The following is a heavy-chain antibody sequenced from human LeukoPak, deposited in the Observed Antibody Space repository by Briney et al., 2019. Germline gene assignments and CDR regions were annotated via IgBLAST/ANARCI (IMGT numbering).Heavy chain of an antibody. Sequence: NPGGSLRLSCAASGFTFSTFSMSWVRQASGKGLEWIGSIYYSGSTYYNPSLKSRVSISVDTSKNQFSLKLSSVTAADTAVHYCASQPYGYMFTDDTFDIWGQGTMVTVSS. CDR3: ASQPYGYMFTDDTFDI. D-gene: IGHD6-13*01. J-gene: IGHJ3*02. V-gene: IGHV4-39*01. CDR2: IYYSGST. CDR1: GFTFSTFS.